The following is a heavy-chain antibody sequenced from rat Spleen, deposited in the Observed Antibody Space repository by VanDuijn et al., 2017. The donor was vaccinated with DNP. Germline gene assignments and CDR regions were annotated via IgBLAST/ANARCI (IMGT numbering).Heavy chain of an antibody. Sequence: EVQLVETGGGLVQPGRSLKLSCVASGFTFSGYWMYWIRQAPGKGLEWFASINTDGGSTYCPDSVKGRFTNSRDNAANTVYLQMNSLRSEDTATYYCAKPGYYYAMDAWGQGTSVTVSS. J-gene: IGHJ4*01. CDR2: INTDGGST. CDR3: AKPGYYYAMDA. CDR1: GFTFSGYW. D-gene: IGHD1-4*01. V-gene: IGHV5-58*01.